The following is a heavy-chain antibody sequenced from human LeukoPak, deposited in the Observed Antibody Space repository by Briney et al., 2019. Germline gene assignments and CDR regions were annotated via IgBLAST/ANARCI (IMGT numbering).Heavy chain of an antibody. Sequence: GRSLRLSCAASGFTFSSYGMHWVRQAPGKGLEWVAVISYDGSNKYYADSVKGRFTISRDNSKNTLYLQMNSLRAEDTAVYYCAKSWELLLDCWGQGTLVTVSS. CDR1: GFTFSSYG. J-gene: IGHJ4*02. D-gene: IGHD1-26*01. CDR2: ISYDGSNK. V-gene: IGHV3-30*18. CDR3: AKSWELLLDC.